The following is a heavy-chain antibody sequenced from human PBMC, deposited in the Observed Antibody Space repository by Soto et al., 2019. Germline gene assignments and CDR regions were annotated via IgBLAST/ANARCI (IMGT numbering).Heavy chain of an antibody. CDR1: GGSISSSSYY. CDR3: ARHNGPLYVGYYYDMDV. J-gene: IGHJ6*02. V-gene: IGHV4-39*01. Sequence: QLQLQESGPGLVKPSETLSLTCTVSGGSISSSSYYWGWIRQPPGKGLEWIGSIYYSGYTYYNPSLKSRVTISVETSKHQFSLKLSSVTAADTAVYYCARHNGPLYVGYYYDMDVWGQGTTVTVSS. CDR2: IYYSGYT. D-gene: IGHD3-16*01.